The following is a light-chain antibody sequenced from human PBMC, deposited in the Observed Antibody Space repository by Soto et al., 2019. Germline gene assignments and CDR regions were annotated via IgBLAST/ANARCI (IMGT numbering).Light chain of an antibody. CDR3: CSYAGRGPFYV. V-gene: IGLV2-23*01. J-gene: IGLJ1*01. CDR1: SSDLGSYNL. CDR2: EGS. Sequence: QSALTQPASVSGSPGQSITVSCTGTSSDLGSYNLVSWYQQHPGKAPKLMIYEGSKRPSGVSNRFSASKSGNTASLTISGLQAEDEADYFCCSYAGRGPFYVFGSGTKVTVL.